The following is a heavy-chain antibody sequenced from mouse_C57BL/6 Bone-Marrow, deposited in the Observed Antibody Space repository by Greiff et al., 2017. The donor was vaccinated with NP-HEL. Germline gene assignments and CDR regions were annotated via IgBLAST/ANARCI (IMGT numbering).Heavy chain of an antibody. V-gene: IGHV1-54*01. D-gene: IGHD2-3*01. CDR2: INPGSGGT. J-gene: IGHJ1*03. CDR1: GYAFTNYL. CDR3: ARSPIYDGYLYWYFDV. Sequence: QVQLQQSGAELVRPGTSVKVSCKASGYAFTNYLIEWVKQRPGQGLEWIGVINPGSGGTNYNEKFKGKATLTADKSSSTAYMQLSSLTSEDSAVYFCARSPIYDGYLYWYFDVWGTGTTVTVSS.